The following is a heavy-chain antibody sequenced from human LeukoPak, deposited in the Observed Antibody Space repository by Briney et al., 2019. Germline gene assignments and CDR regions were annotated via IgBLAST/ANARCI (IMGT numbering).Heavy chain of an antibody. CDR1: GVTFNNAW. V-gene: IGHV3-15*01. J-gene: IGHJ4*02. CDR2: IKSKSDGGTT. Sequence: GGSLRLSCSASGVTFNNAWMSWVRQAPGKGLEWVGRIKSKSDGGTTDYAAPVKGRFTISRDDSKNTLYLQMNSLKTEDTAVYFCATEYYGAYNFWGQGTLVTVSS. D-gene: IGHD4-17*01. CDR3: ATEYYGAYNF.